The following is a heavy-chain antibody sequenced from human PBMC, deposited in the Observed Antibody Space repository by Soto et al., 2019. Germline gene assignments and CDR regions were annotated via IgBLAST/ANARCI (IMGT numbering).Heavy chain of an antibody. Sequence: SETLSLTCTVSGGSISSSSYYWGWIRQPPGKGLEWIGSIYYSGSTYYNPSLKSRVTISVDTSKNQFSLKLGSVTAADTAVYYCASILQGEVDPWGQGTLVTVSS. J-gene: IGHJ5*02. D-gene: IGHD1-1*01. V-gene: IGHV4-39*01. CDR3: ASILQGEVDP. CDR1: GGSISSSSYY. CDR2: IYYSGST.